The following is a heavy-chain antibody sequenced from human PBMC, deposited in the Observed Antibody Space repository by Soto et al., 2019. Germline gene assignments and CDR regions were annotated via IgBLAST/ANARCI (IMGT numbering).Heavy chain of an antibody. D-gene: IGHD6-6*01. J-gene: IGHJ6*02. V-gene: IGHV3-48*01. CDR1: GFSFSTYS. CDR2: ISSRSYTI. CDR3: ARGGSSSDNGMDV. Sequence: EVQLVESGGGLVQPGGSLSLSCAASGFSFSTYSMNWFRQAPGKGLEWVSYISSRSYTIYYVDSVKGRFTISRDNAKNALYRQMNSLRAEDTAVYYCARGGSSSDNGMDVWGPGATVTVSS.